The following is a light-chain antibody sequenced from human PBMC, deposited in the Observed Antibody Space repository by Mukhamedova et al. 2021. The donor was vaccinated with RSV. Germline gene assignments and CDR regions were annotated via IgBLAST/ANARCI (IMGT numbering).Light chain of an antibody. CDR2: SAS. V-gene: IGKV1-39*01. CDR3: QQSNTAPYT. Sequence: GGAPNLLIYSASNLVNGVSSRFSGSGYGTDFTLTISSLLPEDSATYYCQQSNTAPYTFGQGTKLDIK. J-gene: IGKJ2*01.